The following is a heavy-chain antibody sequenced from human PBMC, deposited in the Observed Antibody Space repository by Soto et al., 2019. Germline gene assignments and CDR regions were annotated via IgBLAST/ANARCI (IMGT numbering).Heavy chain of an antibody. D-gene: IGHD6-19*01. Sequence: SDTLSLTCAVSGGSISSSNWGSWVRQPPGKGLEWIGEIYHSGSTNYNPSLKSRVTISVDKSKNQFSLKLSSVTAADTAVYYCARDGRSVAVAGAEKPYYYYYGMDVWGQGTTVTVSS. CDR2: IYHSGST. CDR1: GGSISSSNW. V-gene: IGHV4-4*02. J-gene: IGHJ6*02. CDR3: ARDGRSVAVAGAEKPYYYYYGMDV.